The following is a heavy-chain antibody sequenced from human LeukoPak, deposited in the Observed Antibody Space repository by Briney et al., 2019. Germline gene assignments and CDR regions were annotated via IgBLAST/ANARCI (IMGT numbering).Heavy chain of an antibody. D-gene: IGHD6-19*01. CDR2: INPKSGGT. CDR1: GYTFTGYY. Sequence: ASVKVSCKASGYTFTGYYMHWVRQAPGQGLEWMGWINPKSGGTNYAQKFQGRVTMTRDTSISTAYMELSRLRSDDTAVYYCARGAPHRGPVAGTRRGWDYWGQGTLVTVSS. J-gene: IGHJ4*02. V-gene: IGHV1-2*02. CDR3: ARGAPHRGPVAGTRRGWDY.